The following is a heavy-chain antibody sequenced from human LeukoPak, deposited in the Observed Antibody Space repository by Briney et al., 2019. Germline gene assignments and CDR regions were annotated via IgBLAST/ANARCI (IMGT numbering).Heavy chain of an antibody. CDR3: ARVWLRQYFDY. CDR1: GFTFSSYS. V-gene: IGHV3-48*01. Sequence: GGSLRLSCAASGFTFSSYSMNWVRQAPGKGLEWVSYISSSSSTIYYADSVKGRFTISRDNSKNTLYLQMNSLRAEDTAVYYCARVWLRQYFDYWGQGTLVTDSS. D-gene: IGHD5-12*01. J-gene: IGHJ4*02. CDR2: ISSSSSTI.